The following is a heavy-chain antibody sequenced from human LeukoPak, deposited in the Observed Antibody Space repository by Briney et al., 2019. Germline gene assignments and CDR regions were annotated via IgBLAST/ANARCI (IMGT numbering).Heavy chain of an antibody. CDR3: ARVGRYDFWYYFDY. J-gene: IGHJ4*02. V-gene: IGHV4-4*07. CDR1: GGSISSYY. Sequence: PSETLSLTCTVSGGSISSYYWSWIRQPAGKGLEWIGRIYTSGSTNYNPSLKSRVTMSVDTSKNQFSLKLSSVTAADTAVYYCARVGRYDFWYYFDYWGQGTLVTVSS. CDR2: IYTSGST. D-gene: IGHD3-3*01.